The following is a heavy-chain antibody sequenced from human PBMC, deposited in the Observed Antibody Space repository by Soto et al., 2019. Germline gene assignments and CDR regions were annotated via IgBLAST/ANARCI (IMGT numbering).Heavy chain of an antibody. V-gene: IGHV3-21*04. J-gene: IGHJ4*02. CDR1: GFTFSSYS. D-gene: IGHD6-19*01. Sequence: GGSLRLSCAASGFTFSSYSMHWVRQAPGKGLEWVSSISSRSRSIYYADSQKGRFTISRDNAENSLSLQMTSLRVDDTAVYYCARRSGSSGWYGIDYWGQGT. CDR3: ARRSGSSGWYGIDY. CDR2: ISSRSRSI.